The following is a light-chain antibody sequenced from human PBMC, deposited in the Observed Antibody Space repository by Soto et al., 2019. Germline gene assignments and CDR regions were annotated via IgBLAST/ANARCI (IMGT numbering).Light chain of an antibody. CDR2: KVS. CDR1: QSLVSSDGNTY. V-gene: IGKV2-30*01. Sequence: DVVMTQSPLSLPVTLGQPASISCRSSQSLVSSDGNTYLNWFQQRPGQSPRRLIYKVSDRDSGVQDRFRGSGSGTDFPLKISRVEAEDVGIYYCIQGTPPFTFGQGTKLEI. CDR3: IQGTPPFT. J-gene: IGKJ2*01.